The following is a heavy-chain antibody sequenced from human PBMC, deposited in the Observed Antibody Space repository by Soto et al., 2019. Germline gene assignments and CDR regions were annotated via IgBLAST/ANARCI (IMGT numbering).Heavy chain of an antibody. CDR1: GFTFDDYA. V-gene: IGHV3-9*01. CDR2: ISWNSGSI. D-gene: IGHD2-8*02. Sequence: EVQLVESGGGLVQPGRSLRLSCAASGFTFDDYAMHWVRQAPGKGLEWVSGISWNSGSIGYADSVKGRFTISRDNAKNSLYLQMNSLRAEDTALYYGAKVHTVVSGPFDFWGQGTLVTVSS. CDR3: AKVHTVVSGPFDF. J-gene: IGHJ4*02.